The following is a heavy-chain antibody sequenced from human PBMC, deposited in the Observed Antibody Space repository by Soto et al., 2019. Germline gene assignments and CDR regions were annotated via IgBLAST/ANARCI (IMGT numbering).Heavy chain of an antibody. Sequence: ASVKVSCKASGYTFTSYGISWVRQAPGQGLEWMGWISAYNGNTNYAQKLQGRVTMTTDTSTSTAYMELRSLRSDDTAVYYCARGAGTIFGVGKGGDNWFDPWGQGTLVTVSS. CDR3: ARGAGTIFGVGKGGDNWFDP. CDR2: ISAYNGNT. J-gene: IGHJ5*02. D-gene: IGHD3-3*01. CDR1: GYTFTSYG. V-gene: IGHV1-18*01.